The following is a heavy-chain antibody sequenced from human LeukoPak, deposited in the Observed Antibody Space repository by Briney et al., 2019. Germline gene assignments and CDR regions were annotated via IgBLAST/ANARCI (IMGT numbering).Heavy chain of an antibody. CDR3: ARSRTTVTYYFDY. J-gene: IGHJ4*02. CDR2: IKSKTDGGTT. CDR1: GFTFNNAW. Sequence: GGSLRLSCAASGFTFNNAWMSWVRQAPGKGLEWVGRIKSKTDGGTTEHAAPVKGRFTISRDDSQNTLYLQMNSLKTEDTAVYYCARSRTTVTYYFDYWGQGTLVTVSS. V-gene: IGHV3-15*01. D-gene: IGHD4-17*01.